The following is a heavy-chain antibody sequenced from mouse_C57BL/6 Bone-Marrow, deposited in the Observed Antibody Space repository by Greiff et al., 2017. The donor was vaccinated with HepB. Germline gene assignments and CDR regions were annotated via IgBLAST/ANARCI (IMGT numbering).Heavy chain of an antibody. Sequence: EVQLVESGGGLVQPGGSLKLSCAASGFTFSDYGMAWVRQAPRKGPEWVAFISNLAYSIYYADTVTGRFTISRENAKNTQYLEMSSLRSEDTAMYYCARHVAYSNYNWYFDVWGTGTTVTVSS. V-gene: IGHV5-15*01. CDR1: GFTFSDYG. CDR2: ISNLAYSI. CDR3: ARHVAYSNYNWYFDV. D-gene: IGHD2-5*01. J-gene: IGHJ1*03.